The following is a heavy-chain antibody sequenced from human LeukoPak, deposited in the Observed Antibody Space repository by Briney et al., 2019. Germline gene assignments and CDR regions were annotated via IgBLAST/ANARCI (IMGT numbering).Heavy chain of an antibody. Sequence: GGSLRLSCTASGFTFGDYAMSWVRQAPGKGLEWVGFIRSKAYGGTTEYAASVKGRFTISRDDSKSIASLQMNSLKTEDTALYYCARVPQPGGRYGDLDYWGQGTLVTVSS. CDR2: IRSKAYGGTT. CDR1: GFTFGDYA. V-gene: IGHV3-49*04. J-gene: IGHJ4*02. CDR3: ARVPQPGGRYGDLDY. D-gene: IGHD1-26*01.